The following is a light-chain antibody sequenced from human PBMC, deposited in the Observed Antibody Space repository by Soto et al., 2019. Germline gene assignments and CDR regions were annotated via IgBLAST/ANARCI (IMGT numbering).Light chain of an antibody. Sequence: QSALTQPASVSGSPGQSITISCTGTSNDIGLYNYVSWYQQHPGKAPKLVIYEVTYRPSGVSDRFSGSKSDNTASLTISGLQAEDEADYYCRSYTLSSTWVFGGGTKLPVL. J-gene: IGLJ3*02. CDR1: SNDIGLYNY. V-gene: IGLV2-14*01. CDR3: RSYTLSSTWV. CDR2: EVT.